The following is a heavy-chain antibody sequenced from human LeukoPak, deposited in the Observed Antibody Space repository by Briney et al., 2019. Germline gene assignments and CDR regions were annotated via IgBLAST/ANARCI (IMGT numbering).Heavy chain of an antibody. CDR2: INPSAGST. J-gene: IGHJ4*02. V-gene: IGHV1-46*01. D-gene: IGHD4-17*01. Sequence: GASVKVSCKTSGYTFTSYYMFWVRQAPGHGLEWMGIINPSAGSTTYAQKFQGRVTMTRDTSTSTVYMEVSSLRSEDTAVYYCARSAVNRWDPLDYWGQGTLVIVSS. CDR3: ARSAVNRWDPLDY. CDR1: GYTFTSYY.